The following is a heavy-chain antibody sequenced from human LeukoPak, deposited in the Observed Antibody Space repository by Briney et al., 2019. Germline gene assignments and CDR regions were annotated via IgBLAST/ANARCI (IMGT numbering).Heavy chain of an antibody. CDR2: IYHSGST. CDR1: GGSISSSSYY. CDR3: ARLLRYMTTVTPRWFDP. V-gene: IGHV4-39*07. D-gene: IGHD4-17*01. J-gene: IGHJ5*02. Sequence: SETLSLTCTVSGGSISSSSYYWGWIRQPPGKGLEWIGSIYHSGSTYYNPSLKSRVTISVDTSKNQFSLKLSSVTAADTAVYYCARLLRYMTTVTPRWFDPWGQGTLVTVSS.